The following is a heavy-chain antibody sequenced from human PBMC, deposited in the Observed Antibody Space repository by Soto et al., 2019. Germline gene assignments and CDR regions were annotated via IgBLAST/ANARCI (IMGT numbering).Heavy chain of an antibody. V-gene: IGHV2-70*01. CDR1: GFSLSTSGMC. CDR2: IDWDDEK. D-gene: IGHD3-9*01. CDR3: ARTPYRYVAWYYNMDV. Sequence: SGPTLVNPTQPLTLTCTVSGFSLSTSGMCVSWIRQPPGKALEWLALIDWDDEKFYSTSLKTRLSISKDTSTNLVVLTMANMDPVDTGTYYCARTPYRYVAWYYNMDVWGQGTTVTVSS. J-gene: IGHJ6*02.